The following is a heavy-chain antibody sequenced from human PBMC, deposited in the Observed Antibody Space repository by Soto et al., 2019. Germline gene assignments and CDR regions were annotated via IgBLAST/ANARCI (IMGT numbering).Heavy chain of an antibody. CDR2: ISGSGGST. D-gene: IGHD6-13*01. J-gene: IGHJ4*02. CDR3: AKSQLVNSIHQIDY. V-gene: IGHV3-23*01. Sequence: EVQLLESGGGLVQPGGSLRLSCAASGFTFSSYAMSWVRQAPGKGLEWVSAISGSGGSTYYADSVKGRFTISRDNSKNTLYLQMNSLRAEDTAVYYWAKSQLVNSIHQIDYWGQGTLVTVSS. CDR1: GFTFSSYA.